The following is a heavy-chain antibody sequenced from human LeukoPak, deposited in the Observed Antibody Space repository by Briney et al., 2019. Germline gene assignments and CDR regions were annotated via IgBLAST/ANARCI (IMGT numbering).Heavy chain of an antibody. J-gene: IGHJ4*02. D-gene: IGHD3-10*01. Sequence: ASVKVSCKASGYTFTSYYMHWVRQAPGQGLEWMGIINPSGGSTSYAQKFQGRVTMTRDTSTSTVYMELSSLRSEDTAVYYCARALILVRPHAITMDVLSYWGQGTLVTVSS. CDR2: INPSGGST. V-gene: IGHV1-46*01. CDR1: GYTFTSYY. CDR3: ARALILVRPHAITMDVLSY.